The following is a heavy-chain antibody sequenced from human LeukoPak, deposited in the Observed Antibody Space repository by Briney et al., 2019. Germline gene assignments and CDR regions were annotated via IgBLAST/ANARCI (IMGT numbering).Heavy chain of an antibody. CDR2: ISSSGSTI. CDR1: GFTFSSYS. D-gene: IGHD3-10*01. V-gene: IGHV3-48*04. J-gene: IGHJ5*02. Sequence: PGGSLRLSCAASGFTFSSYSMNWVRQAPGKGLEWVSYISSSGSTIYYADSVKGRFTISRDNDKNSLYLQMNSLRAEDTAVYYCARQGLVRWFGELLTWFDPWGQGTLVTVSS. CDR3: ARQGLVRWFGELLTWFDP.